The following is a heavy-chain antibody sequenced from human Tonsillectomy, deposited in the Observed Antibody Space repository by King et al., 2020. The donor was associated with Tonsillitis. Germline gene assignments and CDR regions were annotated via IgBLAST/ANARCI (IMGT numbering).Heavy chain of an antibody. CDR1: GGSVSSGDYS. CDR2: IYYSGST. CDR3: ARDRYYDSSGYETQDAFDI. D-gene: IGHD3-22*01. Sequence: QLQESGPGLVKPSQTLSLTCAVSGGSVSSGDYSWSWLRQPPGKGLEWIGYIYYSGSTYYNPSLKSRVTISVDTSKNQFSLKLSSVTAADTAVYYCARDRYYDSSGYETQDAFDIWGQGTMVTVSS. V-gene: IGHV4-30-4*07. J-gene: IGHJ3*02.